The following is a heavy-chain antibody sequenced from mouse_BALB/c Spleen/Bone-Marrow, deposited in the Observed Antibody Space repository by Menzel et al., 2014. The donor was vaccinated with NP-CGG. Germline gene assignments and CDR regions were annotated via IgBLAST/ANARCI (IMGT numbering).Heavy chain of an antibody. CDR1: GYTFTNYW. CDR2: INPSNGRA. J-gene: IGHJ1*01. D-gene: IGHD1-1*01. CDR3: ARYYNYYFDV. Sequence: QVQLQQSGAVLVKPGASVRLSCKTSGYTFTNYWMHWVKQRPGQGLEWIGDINPSNGRATYSEKFKSKATLTVDKSSSTAYMQLSSLTSEDSAVYYCARYYNYYFDVWGAGTTVTVSS. V-gene: IGHV1S81*02.